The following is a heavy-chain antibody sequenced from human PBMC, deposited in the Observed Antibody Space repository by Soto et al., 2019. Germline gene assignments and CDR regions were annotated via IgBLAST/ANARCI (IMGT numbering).Heavy chain of an antibody. CDR2: IYQRGTT. CDR1: GGSISSGGYY. J-gene: IGHJ5*02. Sequence: QVQLQESGPGLVKPSQTLSLTCTVSGGSISSGGYYWSWIRQHPGKGLEWIGDIYQRGTTYYNPSPKSRVTISVDTSKNPFSLEPTSVTAAETAVYYFGRVKRNPLLGVFDPWGQGTLVTVSS. D-gene: IGHD3-16*01. V-gene: IGHV4-31*03. CDR3: GRVKRNPLLGVFDP.